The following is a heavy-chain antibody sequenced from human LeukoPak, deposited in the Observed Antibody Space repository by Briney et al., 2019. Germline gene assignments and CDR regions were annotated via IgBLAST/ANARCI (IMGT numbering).Heavy chain of an antibody. J-gene: IGHJ6*03. CDR2: IYTSGTTT. CDR3: ARAKKRSGRSRNFYLDV. CDR1: DDPINSGVYY. D-gene: IGHD1-26*01. V-gene: IGHV4-61*09. Sequence: SETLSLTCTVSDDPINSGVYYWNWIRQPTGKGLEWIGHIYTSGTTTNSNPSLKSRVAISLDTSKNHFSLKLSSVTAADTAAYYCARAKKRSGRSRNFYLDVWGKGATVTVSS.